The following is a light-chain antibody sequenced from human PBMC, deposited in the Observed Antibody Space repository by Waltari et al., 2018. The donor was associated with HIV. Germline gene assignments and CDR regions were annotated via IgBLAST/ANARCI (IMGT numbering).Light chain of an antibody. J-gene: IGLJ2*01. CDR2: EDN. CDR1: SGSIARKY. Sequence: FMLTQPHSVSESPGKTVTISCTRRSGSIARKYVQWYQQRPGSAPTTVIYEDNQRPSGVPDRFSCSIESSSHSASLTIAGLKTEDEADSCCQSSDQNNQGVFGGGTKLTVL. CDR3: QSSDQNNQGV. V-gene: IGLV6-57*04.